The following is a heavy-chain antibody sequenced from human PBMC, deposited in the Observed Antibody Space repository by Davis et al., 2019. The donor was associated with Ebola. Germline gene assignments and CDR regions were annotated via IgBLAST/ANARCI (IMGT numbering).Heavy chain of an antibody. CDR2: ISGFNGNT. D-gene: IGHD2-15*01. Sequence: AASVKVSCKASGYTFNTYPINWLRQAPGQGLEWMGWISGFNGNTKYAQKFQDRVTLTTDSSTSRAYLELRSLRSDDAAVYYCARTYCSGTSCYAPRLDVWGQGTTVSVSS. CDR3: ARTYCSGTSCYAPRLDV. J-gene: IGHJ6*02. V-gene: IGHV1-18*01. CDR1: GYTFNTYP.